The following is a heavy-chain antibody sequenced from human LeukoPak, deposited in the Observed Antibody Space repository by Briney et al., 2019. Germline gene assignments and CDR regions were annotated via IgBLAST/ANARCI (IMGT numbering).Heavy chain of an antibody. V-gene: IGHV4-59*01. CDR1: GGSISTYY. D-gene: IGHD6-19*01. CDR2: IYYSGST. CDR3: ARRRYSSGWYFDY. Sequence: SETLSLTCTLSGGSISTYYWSWIRQPPGKGLEWIGYIYYSGSTNYNPSLKSRVTISVDTSRNQFSLKLSSVTAADTAVYYCARRRYSSGWYFDYWGQGTLVTVSS. J-gene: IGHJ4*02.